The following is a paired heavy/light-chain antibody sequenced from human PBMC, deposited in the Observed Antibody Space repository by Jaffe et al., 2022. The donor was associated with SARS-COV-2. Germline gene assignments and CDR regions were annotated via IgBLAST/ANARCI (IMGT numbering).Light chain of an antibody. J-gene: IGKJ4*01. V-gene: IGKV3-11*01. Sequence: EIVLTQSPATLSLSPGERATLSCRASQSVSSYLAWYQQKPGQPPRLLIYDASNRATGIPARFSASGSGTDFTLTISSLEPEDFAVYYCQQRFIWPLTFGGGTKVEIK. CDR2: DAS. CDR3: QQRFIWPLT. CDR1: QSVSSY.
Heavy chain of an antibody. V-gene: IGHV3-23*01. CDR1: GFTFSSYA. J-gene: IGHJ4*02. Sequence: EVQLLESGGGLVQPGGSLALSCAASGFTFSSYAMTWVRQAPGKGLEWVSTISGGGANTYYADSVKGRFTISRDDSRDTLYLQMNSLRAEDTAVYYCAKAHQRLDSSSCYLFFDSWGQGTLVTVSS. CDR3: AKAHQRLDSSSCYLFFDS. CDR2: ISGGGANT. D-gene: IGHD6-13*01.